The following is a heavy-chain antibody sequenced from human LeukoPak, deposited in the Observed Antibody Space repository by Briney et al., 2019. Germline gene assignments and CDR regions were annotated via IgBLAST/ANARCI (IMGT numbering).Heavy chain of an antibody. CDR3: ARDGINCDYVWGSYRYPTRFDP. D-gene: IGHD3-16*02. J-gene: IGHJ5*02. V-gene: IGHV1-46*01. CDR2: INPSGGST. CDR1: GYTFTSYY. Sequence: ASVKVSCKASGYTFTSYYMHWVRQAPGQGLEWMGIINPSGGSTSYAQKFQGRVTMTRDTSTSTVYMELSSLRSEDTAVYYCARDGINCDYVWGSYRYPTRFDPWGQGTLVTVSS.